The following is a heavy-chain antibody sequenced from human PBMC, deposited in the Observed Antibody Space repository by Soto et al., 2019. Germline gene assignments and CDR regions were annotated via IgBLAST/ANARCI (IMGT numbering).Heavy chain of an antibody. Sequence: QVQLQASGPGLVKPSEILSLTCIVSGGSVSNDAYYWSWILQPPGKGLEWIGYIYHSGSTYYNPYLKSRVTISADTSANQSSLKVSSVTAADTAVYYCARLGRGWEFPFDYWGQGTLGNVSS. J-gene: IGHJ4*02. CDR3: ARLGRGWEFPFDY. CDR1: GGSVSNDAYY. D-gene: IGHD1-26*01. CDR2: IYHSGST. V-gene: IGHV4-61*08.